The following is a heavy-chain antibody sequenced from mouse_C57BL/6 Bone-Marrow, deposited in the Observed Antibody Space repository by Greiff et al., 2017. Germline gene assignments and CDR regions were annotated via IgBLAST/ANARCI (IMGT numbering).Heavy chain of an antibody. CDR2: ISNGGGST. CDR1: GFTFSDYY. Sequence: EVMLVESGGGLVQPGGSLKLSCAASGFTFSDYYMSWVRQTPEKRLEWVASISNGGGSTYYPDTVKGRFTISRDNAKNPLYLQMRRLKPDATAMYYYARPPFYGSSYEGPSVAYWGQGTLVTVSA. CDR3: ARPPFYGSSYEGPSVAY. V-gene: IGHV5-12*01. J-gene: IGHJ3*01. D-gene: IGHD1-1*01.